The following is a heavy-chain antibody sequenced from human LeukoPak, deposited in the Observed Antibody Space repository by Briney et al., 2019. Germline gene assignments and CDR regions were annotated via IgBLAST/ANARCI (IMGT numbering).Heavy chain of an antibody. V-gene: IGHV3-33*06. J-gene: IGHJ5*02. Sequence: GKSLRLSCAASGFTFSNCGMYWVRQAPGKGLEWVAVIRYDGSHKYYADSVKGRFTMSRDNSNNTLFLQMNSLRVDDTAIYYCAKASSASPSCLNAWGQGTLVTVSS. CDR2: IRYDGSHK. CDR1: GFTFSNCG. D-gene: IGHD2-2*01. CDR3: AKASSASPSCLNA.